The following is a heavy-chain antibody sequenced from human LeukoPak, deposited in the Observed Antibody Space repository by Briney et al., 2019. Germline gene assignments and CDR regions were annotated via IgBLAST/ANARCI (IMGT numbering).Heavy chain of an antibody. J-gene: IGHJ6*02. Sequence: GGSLRLSCAASGFTFSRYWMHWVRQAPGKGLVWVSRIKSDGSETNYADSVKGRFTISRDNAKNTLYLQVNSLRAEDTAVYYCASDRVYYGFDVWGQGTTVSVSS. CDR2: IKSDGSET. CDR1: GFTFSRYW. CDR3: ASDRVYYGFDV. V-gene: IGHV3-74*01.